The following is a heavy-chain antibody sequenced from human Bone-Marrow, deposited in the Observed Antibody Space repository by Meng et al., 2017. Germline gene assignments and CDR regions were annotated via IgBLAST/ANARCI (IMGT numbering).Heavy chain of an antibody. CDR1: CGSFSGFY. CDR2: INHSGST. V-gene: IGHV4-34*01. Sequence: QVQLRQWGAGLLKPSETLSLPCAVSCGSFSGFYWNWFRQPPGKGLEWIAEINHSGSTNINPSLKSRVTILADTSKNQFSLKVRSVTAADTAVYYCAREAYSTSLSSATGFDYWGQGTLVTVSS. J-gene: IGHJ4*02. D-gene: IGHD6-13*01. CDR3: AREAYSTSLSSATGFDY.